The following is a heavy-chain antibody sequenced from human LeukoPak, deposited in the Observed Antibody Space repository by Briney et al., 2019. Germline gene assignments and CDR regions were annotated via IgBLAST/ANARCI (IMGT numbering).Heavy chain of an antibody. D-gene: IGHD3-22*01. CDR2: IRRQAYGGTT. J-gene: IGHJ4*02. Sequence: PGGSMRLSCTASAFTFGDFAMSWFRQAPGKGPGWVGSIRRQAYGGTTKYAGSVKGRFTISRDDSKSIAYLQMNSLKTEDTAVYYCTRPYYYDSSGPFDYWGQGTLVTVSS. CDR3: TRPYYYDSSGPFDY. CDR1: AFTFGDFA. V-gene: IGHV3-49*03.